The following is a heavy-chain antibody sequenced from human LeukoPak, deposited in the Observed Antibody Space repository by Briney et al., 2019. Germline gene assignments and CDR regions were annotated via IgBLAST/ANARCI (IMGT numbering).Heavy chain of an antibody. CDR3: ASGFDSRFFDK. Sequence: GGSLRLSCAASGFTFSSYWMHWVRQAPGKGLEWVANIKQDGNEKYYVDSVKGRFTISRDNAKNSLYLQMNGLRAEDTAVYYCASGFDSRFFDKWGQGTLVTVSS. CDR2: IKQDGNEK. V-gene: IGHV3-7*01. D-gene: IGHD3-22*01. J-gene: IGHJ4*02. CDR1: GFTFSSYW.